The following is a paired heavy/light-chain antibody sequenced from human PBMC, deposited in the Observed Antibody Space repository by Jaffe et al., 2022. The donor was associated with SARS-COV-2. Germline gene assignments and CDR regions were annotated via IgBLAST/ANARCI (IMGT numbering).Heavy chain of an antibody. V-gene: IGHV3-7*03. D-gene: IGHD3-22*01. CDR2: MKQDGSQI. CDR1: GFTFDTFW. CDR3: VKSSLARDSSGFTPT. J-gene: IGHJ4*02. Sequence: EVQLVESGGGLVQPGGSLRLSCAASGFTFDTFWMSWVRQAPGRGLEWVANMKQDGSQIYYVDSVKGRFTISRDNARNSLYLQMNSLRAEDTAVYYCVKSSLARDSSGFTPTWGQGTLVTVSS.
Light chain of an antibody. V-gene: IGKV2-30*01. Sequence: DVVMTQSPLSLPVTLGQPASISCRSSQSLVYSDGNTYLNWFQQRPGQSPRRLIYKVSSRDSGVPDRFSGSGSGTDFTLKISRVEVEDVGVYYCMQGTHWPWTFGQGTKVEIK. CDR3: MQGTHWPWT. CDR1: QSLVYSDGNTY. J-gene: IGKJ1*01. CDR2: KVS.